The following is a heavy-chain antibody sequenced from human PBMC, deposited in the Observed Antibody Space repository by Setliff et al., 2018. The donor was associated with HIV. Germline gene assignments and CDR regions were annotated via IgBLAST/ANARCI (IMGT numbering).Heavy chain of an antibody. CDR3: ARLYGDSNYFDY. D-gene: IGHD4-17*01. CDR1: GFTFSSYG. CDR2: IWYDGSNK. V-gene: IGHV3-33*01. Sequence: GGSLRLSCAASGFTFSSYGMHWVRQAPGKGLEWVAVIWYDGSNKYYADSVKGRFTISRDNSKNTLYLQMNSLRAEDTAVYYCARLYGDSNYFDYWGQGTLVTVSS. J-gene: IGHJ4*02.